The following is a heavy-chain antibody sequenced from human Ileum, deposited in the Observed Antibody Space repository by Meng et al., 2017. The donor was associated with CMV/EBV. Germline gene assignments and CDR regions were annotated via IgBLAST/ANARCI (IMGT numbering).Heavy chain of an antibody. J-gene: IGHJ5*02. CDR1: GGSISSSNH. CDR2: IYHNERT. CDR3: ARCGGWRFDP. Sequence: LTCAVSGGSISSSNHWSWVRQPPGKGLEWIGEIYHNERTNYNPSIKSRVTMSVDKSKNQFSLRLSSVTAADTAVYYCARCGGWRFDPWGQGTLVTVSS. V-gene: IGHV4-4*02. D-gene: IGHD3-16*01.